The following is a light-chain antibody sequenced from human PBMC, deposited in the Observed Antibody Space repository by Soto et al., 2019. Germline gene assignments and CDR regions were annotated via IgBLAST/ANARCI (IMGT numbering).Light chain of an antibody. CDR2: DAS. Sequence: EILFTQSPATLSLSPGERPTLSCRASQSVSSYLAWYQQKPGQAPRILIYDASNRATGIPARFSGSGSGTDFTLTISRLEPEDFEVYYCQQRSNWPGTFGQGTKVDIK. V-gene: IGKV3-11*01. CDR3: QQRSNWPGT. CDR1: QSVSSY. J-gene: IGKJ1*01.